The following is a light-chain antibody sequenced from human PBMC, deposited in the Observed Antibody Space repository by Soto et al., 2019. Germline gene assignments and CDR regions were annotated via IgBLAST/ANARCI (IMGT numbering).Light chain of an antibody. Sequence: EIVMTQAPATLSVFPGEKATLSCRASQSVSSNLAWYQQKPGQAPSLLIYGASTRATGIPARFSGSGSGTEFTLTISSLQSEDFAVYYCQQYNNWPRTLGQGTKVDIK. CDR1: QSVSSN. CDR2: GAS. V-gene: IGKV3-15*01. J-gene: IGKJ1*01. CDR3: QQYNNWPRT.